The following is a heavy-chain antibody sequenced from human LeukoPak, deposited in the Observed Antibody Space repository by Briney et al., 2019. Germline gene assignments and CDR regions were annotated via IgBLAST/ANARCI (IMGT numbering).Heavy chain of an antibody. D-gene: IGHD3-22*01. Sequence: GGSLRLSGAGSGLTFSSYAMSWVRQAPGKGLEWVSAISGSGGSTYYADSVKGRFTISRDNSKNTLYLQMNSLRAEDTAVYYCAKGPHYYDSSGWDYFDYWGQGTLVTVSS. CDR1: GLTFSSYA. V-gene: IGHV3-23*01. J-gene: IGHJ4*02. CDR3: AKGPHYYDSSGWDYFDY. CDR2: ISGSGGST.